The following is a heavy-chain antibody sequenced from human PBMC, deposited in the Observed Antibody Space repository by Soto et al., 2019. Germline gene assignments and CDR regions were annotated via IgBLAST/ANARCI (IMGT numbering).Heavy chain of an antibody. CDR2: IYHSGST. V-gene: IGHV4-30-2*01. D-gene: IGHD1-26*01. CDR3: ARELRVGATYYFDY. J-gene: IGHJ4*02. CDR1: GGSISSGGYS. Sequence: SETLSLTCAVSGGSISSGGYSWSWIRQPPGKGLEWIGYIYHSGSTYYNPSLKSRVTISVDRSKNQFSLKLSSVTAADTAVYYCARELRVGATYYFDYWGQGTLVTVSS.